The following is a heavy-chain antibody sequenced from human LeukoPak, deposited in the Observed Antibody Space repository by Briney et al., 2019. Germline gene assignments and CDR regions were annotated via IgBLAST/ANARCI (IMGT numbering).Heavy chain of an antibody. Sequence: SETLSLTCTVSGGSISSYYWSWIRQPPGKGLEWIGYIYYSGSTNYNPSLKSRVTISVDTSKNQFSLKLSSVTAADTAVYYCASSPRVAATTTTRSYYYYYMDVWGKGTTVTISS. CDR2: IYYSGST. J-gene: IGHJ6*03. V-gene: IGHV4-59*01. D-gene: IGHD2-15*01. CDR3: ASSPRVAATTTTRSYYYYYMDV. CDR1: GGSISSYY.